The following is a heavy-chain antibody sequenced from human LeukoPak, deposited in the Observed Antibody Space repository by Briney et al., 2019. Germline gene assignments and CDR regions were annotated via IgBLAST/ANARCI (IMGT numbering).Heavy chain of an antibody. Sequence: PGGSLRLSCAASGFTFSSYWMHWARQAPGKGLVWVSRINSDGSSTSYADSVKGRFTISRDNAKNTLYLQMNSLRAEDTAVYYCAREGTHDAFDIWGQGTMVTVSS. CDR1: GFTFSSYW. CDR2: INSDGSST. D-gene: IGHD1-1*01. J-gene: IGHJ3*02. V-gene: IGHV3-74*01. CDR3: AREGTHDAFDI.